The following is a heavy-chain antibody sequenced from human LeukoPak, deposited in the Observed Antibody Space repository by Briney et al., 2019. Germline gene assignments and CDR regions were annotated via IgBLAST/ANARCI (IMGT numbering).Heavy chain of an antibody. Sequence: PGGSLRLSCAASGFTFSSYGMHWVRQAPGKGLEWVAVIWYDGSNKYYADSVKGRFTISRDNSKNTLYLQMNSLGAEDTAVYYCARDLTMVRGVITLGDYWGQGTLVTVSS. V-gene: IGHV3-33*01. D-gene: IGHD3-10*01. J-gene: IGHJ4*02. CDR3: ARDLTMVRGVITLGDY. CDR1: GFTFSSYG. CDR2: IWYDGSNK.